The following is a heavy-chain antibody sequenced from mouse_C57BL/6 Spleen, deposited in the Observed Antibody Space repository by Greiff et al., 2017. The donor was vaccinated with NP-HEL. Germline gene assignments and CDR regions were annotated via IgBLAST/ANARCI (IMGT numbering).Heavy chain of an antibody. D-gene: IGHD2-4*01. Sequence: VQLQQSGPELVKPGASVKIPCKASGYTFTDYNMDWVKQSHGKSLEWIGDINPNNGGPIYNQKFKGKATLTVDKSSSTAYMELRSLTSEDTAVYYCAALYYDYGGEAWFAYWGQGTLVTVSA. CDR1: GYTFTDYN. V-gene: IGHV1-18*01. CDR3: AALYYDYGGEAWFAY. CDR2: INPNNGGP. J-gene: IGHJ3*01.